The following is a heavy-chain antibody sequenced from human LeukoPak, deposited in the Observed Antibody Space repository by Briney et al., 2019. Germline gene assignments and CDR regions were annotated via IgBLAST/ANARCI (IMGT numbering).Heavy chain of an antibody. D-gene: IGHD5-24*01. V-gene: IGHV1-2*02. CDR2: INPNSGGT. J-gene: IGHJ4*02. Sequence: ASVKVSCKASGYTFTGYYMHWVRQAPGQGLEWMGWINPNSGGTNYAQKFQGRVTMTRDTSIRTAYMELRSLRSDDTAVYFCARDLRAFRDGYKNPNFYLDYWGQGTLVTVSS. CDR1: GYTFTGYY. CDR3: ARDLRAFRDGYKNPNFYLDY.